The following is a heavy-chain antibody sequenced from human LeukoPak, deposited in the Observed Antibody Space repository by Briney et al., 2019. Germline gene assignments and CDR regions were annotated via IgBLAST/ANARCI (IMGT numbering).Heavy chain of an antibody. CDR3: ATLGYGATGGY. Sequence: SETLSLTCTVSGGSISSSSYYWGWIRQPPGKGLEWIGSIYYSGSTYYNPSLKSRVTISVDTSKNQFSLKLSSVTAADTAVYYCATLGYGATGGYWGQGTLVTVSS. CDR1: GGSISSSSYY. J-gene: IGHJ4*02. CDR2: IYYSGST. V-gene: IGHV4-39*01. D-gene: IGHD5-12*01.